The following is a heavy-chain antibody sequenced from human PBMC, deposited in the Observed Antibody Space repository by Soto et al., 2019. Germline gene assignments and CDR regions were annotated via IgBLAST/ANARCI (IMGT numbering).Heavy chain of an antibody. Sequence: GGSLRLSCATSGFTFSGSAMHWVRQASGKGLEWVGRIRSKVNSYATAYAASVKGRFTISRDDSSNTAYLQMNSLKTEDTAVYYCTRHVWELNVYFMDVWGKGTTVTVSS. D-gene: IGHD3-10*01. CDR2: IRSKVNSYAT. V-gene: IGHV3-73*01. CDR3: TRHVWELNVYFMDV. J-gene: IGHJ6*03. CDR1: GFTFSGSA.